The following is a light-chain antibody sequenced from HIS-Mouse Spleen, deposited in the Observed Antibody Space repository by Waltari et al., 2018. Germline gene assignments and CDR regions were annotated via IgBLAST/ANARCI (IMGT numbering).Light chain of an antibody. CDR1: ALQKQY. CDR2: TDS. CDR3: QSADSSGTYVV. Sequence: SYELTQPPSVSVSPGQPARNTCSVDALQKQYVYWYQQKPGQAPVLVIYTDSERPSGIPERFSGSSSGTTVTLTISGVQAEDEADYYCQSADSSGTYVVFGGGTKLTVL. J-gene: IGLJ2*01. V-gene: IGLV3-25*03.